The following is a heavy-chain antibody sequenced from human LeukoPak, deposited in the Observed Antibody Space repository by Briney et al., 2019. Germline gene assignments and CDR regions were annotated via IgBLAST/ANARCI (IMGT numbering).Heavy chain of an antibody. V-gene: IGHV4-39*07. J-gene: IGHJ3*02. CDR2: IYYSGST. Sequence: PSETLSLTCTVSGGSISSSSYYWGWIRQPPGKGLEWIGSIYYSGSTYYNPSLKSRVTISVDTSKIQFSLKLSSVTAADTAVYYCARGGHLVIDIAVATHDAFDIWGQGTMVTVSS. D-gene: IGHD6-19*01. CDR3: ARGGHLVIDIAVATHDAFDI. CDR1: GGSISSSSYY.